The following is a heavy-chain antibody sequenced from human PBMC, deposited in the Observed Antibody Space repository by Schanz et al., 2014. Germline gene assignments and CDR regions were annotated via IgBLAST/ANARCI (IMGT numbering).Heavy chain of an antibody. D-gene: IGHD3-10*01. Sequence: QVQLVESGGGVVQPGTSLRLSCAASGFTFRGHAMHWVRQAPGQGLEKVAVTSTDGTKTYYAASVRGRFTISRDNAKNSLYLQMNSLRDDDTAMYYCARDVHYHRSGSDDYWGRGTRVSVSS. CDR1: GFTFRGHA. CDR3: ARDVHYHRSGSDDY. CDR2: TSTDGTKT. V-gene: IGHV3-30*04. J-gene: IGHJ2*01.